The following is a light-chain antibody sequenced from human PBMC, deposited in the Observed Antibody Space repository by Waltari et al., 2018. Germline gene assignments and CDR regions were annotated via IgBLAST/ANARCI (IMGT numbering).Light chain of an antibody. CDR3: QQSYSTPVFT. Sequence: DIQMTQSPSSLSASVGDRVTITCQASQDISNYLNWYQQKPGKAPKLLIYDASNLETGVPSRFSGSGSGTDFTFTISSLQPEDIATYFCQQSYSTPVFTFGPGTKVDVK. CDR2: DAS. J-gene: IGKJ3*01. CDR1: QDISNY. V-gene: IGKV1-33*01.